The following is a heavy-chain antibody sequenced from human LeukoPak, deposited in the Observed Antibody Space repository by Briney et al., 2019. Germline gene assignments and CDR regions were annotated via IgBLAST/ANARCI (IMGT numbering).Heavy chain of an antibody. Sequence: QPGGSLRLSCAASGFTFSSYWMHWVRQVPGKGLVWVSRIGTDGSSTTYADYVKGRFSISRDNAKNALYLQMNSLRAEDMAVYYCARDKYGGNSNAFDIWGQGTLVTVSS. D-gene: IGHD4-23*01. CDR2: IGTDGSST. J-gene: IGHJ3*02. CDR1: GFTFSSYW. CDR3: ARDKYGGNSNAFDI. V-gene: IGHV3-74*01.